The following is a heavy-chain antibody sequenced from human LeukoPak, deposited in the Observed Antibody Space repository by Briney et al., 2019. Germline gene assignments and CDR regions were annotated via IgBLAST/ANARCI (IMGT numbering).Heavy chain of an antibody. V-gene: IGHV4-59*12. D-gene: IGHD3-3*01. J-gene: IGHJ3*02. Sequence: SETLSLTCTVSGGSISSYYWSWIRQPPGKGLEWIGYINYSGSTNYNPSLKSRVTMSVDTSKNQFSLKLSSVTAADTAVYYCARGRVTIFGVVITTDAFDIWGQGTMVTVSS. CDR1: GGSISSYY. CDR3: ARGRVTIFGVVITTDAFDI. CDR2: INYSGST.